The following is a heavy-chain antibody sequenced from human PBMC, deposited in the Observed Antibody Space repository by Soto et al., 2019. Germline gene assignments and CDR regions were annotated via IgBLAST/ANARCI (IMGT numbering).Heavy chain of an antibody. CDR3: ARMFLSSAYYFFDY. Sequence: SETLSLTCAVSGDSISTGDWWIWVRQPPGKGMEWIGEIYHSGSTNYNPSLKSRVTMSVDKSKNQFSLKLNSVTAADTSVYYCARMFLSSAYYFFDYWGPGTLVTVS. J-gene: IGHJ4*02. V-gene: IGHV4-4*02. D-gene: IGHD3-22*01. CDR1: GDSISTGDW. CDR2: IYHSGST.